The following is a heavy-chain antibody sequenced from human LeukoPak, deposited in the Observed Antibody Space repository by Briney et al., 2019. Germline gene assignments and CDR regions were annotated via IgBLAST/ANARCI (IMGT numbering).Heavy chain of an antibody. J-gene: IGHJ3*02. D-gene: IGHD3-22*01. CDR1: GFTFSSHA. CDR3: ARPIVVVTWSHDAFDI. Sequence: PGGSLRLSCTASGFTFSSHAMNWVRQAPGKGLEWGAVISYDGSNKYYADSVKGRFTISRDNSKNTLYLQMNSLRAEDTAVYYCARPIVVVTWSHDAFDIWGQGTMVTVSS. V-gene: IGHV3-30-3*01. CDR2: ISYDGSNK.